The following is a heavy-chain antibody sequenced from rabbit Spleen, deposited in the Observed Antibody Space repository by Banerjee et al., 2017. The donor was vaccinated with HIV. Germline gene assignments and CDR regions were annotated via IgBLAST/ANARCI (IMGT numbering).Heavy chain of an antibody. CDR2: IYGGSSGST. Sequence: QEQLEESGGGLVQPEGSLTLTCTASGFSFSSNYYMCWVRQAPGKGLECIACIYGGSSGSTYYASWARGRFTISRTSSTTVTLQMTSLTAADTATYFCARGSATMTMVITGYYLALWGPGTLVTVS. CDR3: ARGSATMTMVITGYYLAL. J-gene: IGHJ6*01. V-gene: IGHV1S45*01. D-gene: IGHD2-1*01. CDR1: GFSFSSNYY.